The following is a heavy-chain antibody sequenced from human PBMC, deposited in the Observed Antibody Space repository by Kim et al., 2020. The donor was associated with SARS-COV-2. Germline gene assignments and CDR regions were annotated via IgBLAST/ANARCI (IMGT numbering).Heavy chain of an antibody. D-gene: IGHD2-2*01. CDR2: IKSKTDGGTT. V-gene: IGHV3-15*01. CDR3: TTYSRQYCSSTSCRQHAFDI. Sequence: GGSLRLSCAASGFTFSNAWMSWVRQAPGKGLEWVGRIKSKTDGGTTDYAAPVKGRFTISRDDSKNTLYLQMNSLKTEDTAVYYCTTYSRQYCSSTSCRQHAFDIWGQGTMVTVSS. CDR1: GFTFSNAW. J-gene: IGHJ3*02.